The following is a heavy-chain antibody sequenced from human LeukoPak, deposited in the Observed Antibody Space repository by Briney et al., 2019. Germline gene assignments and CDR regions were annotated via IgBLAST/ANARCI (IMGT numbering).Heavy chain of an antibody. CDR3: ARDPRNKGFDP. CDR2: INGDGSDT. D-gene: IGHD1/OR15-1a*01. V-gene: IGHV3-74*01. J-gene: IGHJ5*02. Sequence: GGSLRLSRAASGFTFSGYWMHWARQSPRKGLVWVSCINGDGSDTRYADSVKGRFTISRDNAKNTLYLQMNSLRVEDTAVYYCARDPRNKGFDPWGQGTLVTVSS. CDR1: GFTFSGYW.